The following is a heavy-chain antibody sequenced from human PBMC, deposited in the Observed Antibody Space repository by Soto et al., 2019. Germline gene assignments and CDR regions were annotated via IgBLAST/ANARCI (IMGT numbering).Heavy chain of an antibody. D-gene: IGHD3-22*01. CDR2: ISHDGSNK. CDR3: TTESMIVAFDI. Sequence: QVQLVESGGGVVQPGRSLRLSCTASGFTFRNYGMHWVRQAPGKGLEWVAVISHDGSNKYYADSVKGRFTISRDNSKNTLYLQMSSLRPDDTAVYYCTTESMIVAFDIWGQGTMVTVSS. V-gene: IGHV3-30*03. J-gene: IGHJ3*02. CDR1: GFTFRNYG.